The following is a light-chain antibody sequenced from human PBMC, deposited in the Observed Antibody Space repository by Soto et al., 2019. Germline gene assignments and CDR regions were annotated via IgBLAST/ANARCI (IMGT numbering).Light chain of an antibody. J-gene: IGLJ1*01. CDR1: SSDVGGYNY. Sequence: QSVLTQPPSASGSPGQSVAISCTGTSSDVGGYNYVSWYQQHPGKAPGLMIYEVSKRPSGVPDRFSGSRSGNTASLTVSGLQAEDEADYYCSSYAGNNNPYVFGTGTKV. CDR3: SSYAGNNNPYV. V-gene: IGLV2-8*01. CDR2: EVS.